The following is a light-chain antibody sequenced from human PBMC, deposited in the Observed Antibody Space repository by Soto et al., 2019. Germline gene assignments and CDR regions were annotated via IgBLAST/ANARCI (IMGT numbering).Light chain of an antibody. CDR1: QSVSDL. CDR3: QQRNNWPPIT. CDR2: DVS. J-gene: IGKJ5*01. Sequence: EIVLTQSPATLSLSPGERATLSCRASQSVSDLLAWYQQRPGQAPRLLIYDVSTRAAGIPARFSGSGSRTDFTLTISSLEPDDFAVYYCQQRNNWPPITFGQGTRLDVK. V-gene: IGKV3-11*01.